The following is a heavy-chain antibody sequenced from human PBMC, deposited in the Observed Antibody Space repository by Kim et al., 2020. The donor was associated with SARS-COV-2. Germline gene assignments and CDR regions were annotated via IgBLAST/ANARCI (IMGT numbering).Heavy chain of an antibody. Sequence: GGSLRLSCTASGFIFVDYAMSWFRQAPGKGLEWVGFIRSKAFGGTTLNAASVKGRFTISRDDSKSIAYLQMNSLKTEDTAVYYCTRDPGGIKMIESDAFDVWGQGTMVTVSS. V-gene: IGHV3-49*03. J-gene: IGHJ3*01. CDR1: GFIFVDYA. D-gene: IGHD3-22*01. CDR2: IRSKAFGGTT. CDR3: TRDPGGIKMIESDAFDV.